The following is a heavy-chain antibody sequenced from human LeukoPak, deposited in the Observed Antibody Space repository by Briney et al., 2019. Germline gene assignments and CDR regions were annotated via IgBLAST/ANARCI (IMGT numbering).Heavy chain of an antibody. D-gene: IGHD3-10*01. J-gene: IGHJ4*02. CDR3: AKDRGREKYYFDY. CDR2: ISYDGSNK. V-gene: IGHV3-30*18. Sequence: GRSLRLSCAASGFTFSSYGMHWVRQAPGKGLEWVAVISYDGSNKYYADSVKGRFTISRDNSKNTLYLQMNSLRDEDTAVYYCAKDRGREKYYFDYRGQGTLVTVSS. CDR1: GFTFSSYG.